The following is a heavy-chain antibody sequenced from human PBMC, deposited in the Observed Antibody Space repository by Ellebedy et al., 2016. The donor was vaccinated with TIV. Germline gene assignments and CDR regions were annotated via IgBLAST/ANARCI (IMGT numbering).Heavy chain of an antibody. Sequence: GESLKISCAASGFTFSTYALTWVRQAPGGGLAWVSAIGGSGGRANYADSVRGRFTISRDNSKSTLFLYMNNLRAEDTAVYYCAKFPSVTTPGVDFWGQGTLVTVSS. CDR3: AKFPSVTTPGVDF. D-gene: IGHD4-17*01. CDR2: IGGSGGRA. CDR1: GFTFSTYA. V-gene: IGHV3-23*01. J-gene: IGHJ4*02.